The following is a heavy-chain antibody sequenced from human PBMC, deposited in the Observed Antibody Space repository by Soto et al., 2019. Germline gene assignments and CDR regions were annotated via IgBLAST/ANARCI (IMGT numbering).Heavy chain of an antibody. CDR1: GFTFISYT. Sequence: GGSLRLSCVASGFTFISYTMSWVRQAPGKGLEWGSAIGDSGDDTYYADSVKGRFTISRDTSKNTLYLQMNSLRAEDTAVYYCAKHQLPHWGQGTLVTVSS. V-gene: IGHV3-23*01. CDR3: AKHQLPH. CDR2: IGDSGDDT. J-gene: IGHJ4*02. D-gene: IGHD2-2*01.